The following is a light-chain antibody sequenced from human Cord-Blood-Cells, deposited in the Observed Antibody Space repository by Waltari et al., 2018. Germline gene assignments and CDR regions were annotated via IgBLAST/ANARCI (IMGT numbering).Light chain of an antibody. V-gene: IGLV3-19*01. CDR2: GKN. J-gene: IGLJ1*01. Sequence: SSELTQDPAVSVALGQTVRITCQGDSLRSYYASWYQQKPGQAPVLVIYGKNNLPSGSPDRFSGSSSGNTASLTITGAQAEDEADYYCNSRDSSGNHYVFGTGTKVTVL. CDR3: NSRDSSGNHYV. CDR1: SLRSYY.